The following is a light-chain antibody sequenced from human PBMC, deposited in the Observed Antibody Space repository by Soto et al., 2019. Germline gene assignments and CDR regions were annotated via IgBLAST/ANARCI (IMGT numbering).Light chain of an antibody. V-gene: IGKV1-39*01. CDR3: QQTFITPPWT. Sequence: ITPSPASLSASGGYTGPITYRASQNIDMYLNWYQQKPGKAPRVLISGASNLQSGVPSRFSGSGSGTDFTLTISSLQPEDFATYYCQQTFITPPWTFGQGTKVDI. J-gene: IGKJ1*01. CDR1: QNIDMY. CDR2: GAS.